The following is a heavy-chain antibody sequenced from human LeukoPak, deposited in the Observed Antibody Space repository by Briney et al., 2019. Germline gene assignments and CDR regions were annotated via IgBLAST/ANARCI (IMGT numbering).Heavy chain of an antibody. D-gene: IGHD3-10*01. CDR1: GYTFTSYD. CDR2: MNPNSGNT. CDR3: ARTPPAMVRGVSYYYYYGMDV. V-gene: IGHV1-8*01. J-gene: IGHJ6*02. Sequence: ASVKVSCKASGYTFTSYDINWVQQATGQGLEWMGWMNPNSGNTGYAQKFQGRVTMTRNTSISTAYMELSSLRSEDTAVYYCARTPPAMVRGVSYYYYYGMDVWGQGTTVTVSS.